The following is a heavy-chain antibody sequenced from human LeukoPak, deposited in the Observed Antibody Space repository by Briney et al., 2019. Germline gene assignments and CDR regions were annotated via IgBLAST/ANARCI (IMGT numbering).Heavy chain of an antibody. J-gene: IGHJ3*02. CDR1: GYTLAELS. V-gene: IGHV1-24*01. CDR3: ATTTPLLGITIFGANDAFDI. CDR2: FDPEDGET. Sequence: ASVKVSCKVSGYTLAELSMHWVRQAPGKGLEWMGGFDPEDGETIYAQKFQDRVTMTEDTSTDTAYMELSSLRSEDTAVYYCATTTPLLGITIFGANDAFDIWGQGTMVTVSS. D-gene: IGHD3-3*01.